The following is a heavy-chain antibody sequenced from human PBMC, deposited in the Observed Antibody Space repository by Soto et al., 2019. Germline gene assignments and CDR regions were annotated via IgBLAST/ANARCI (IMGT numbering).Heavy chain of an antibody. CDR1: GGSISSYY. CDR3: ARDRGYCSSTSCYNYYGMDV. D-gene: IGHD2-2*02. Sequence: SETLSLTCTVSGGSISSYYWSWIRQPPGKGLEWIGYIYYSGSTNYNPSLKSRVTISVDTSKNQFSLKLSSVTAADTAVYYCARDRGYCSSTSCYNYYGMDVWGQGTTVTVS. V-gene: IGHV4-59*01. CDR2: IYYSGST. J-gene: IGHJ6*02.